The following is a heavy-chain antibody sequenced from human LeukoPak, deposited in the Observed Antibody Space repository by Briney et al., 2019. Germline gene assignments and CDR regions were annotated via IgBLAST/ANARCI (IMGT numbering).Heavy chain of an antibody. CDR3: ARGLLWELLPDGFDY. J-gene: IGHJ4*02. V-gene: IGHV1-8*03. D-gene: IGHD1-26*01. CDR2: MNPNSGNT. Sequence: ASVKVSXKASGYTFTSYDINWVRQATGQGLEWMGWMNPNSGNTGYAQKFQGRVTITRNTSISTAYMELSSLRSEDTAVYYCARGLLWELLPDGFDYWGQGTLVTVSS. CDR1: GYTFTSYD.